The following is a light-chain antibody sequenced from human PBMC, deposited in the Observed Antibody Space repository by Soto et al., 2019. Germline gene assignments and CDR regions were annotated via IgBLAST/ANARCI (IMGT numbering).Light chain of an antibody. J-gene: IGLJ1*01. CDR3: CSSAGSSLYV. CDR2: EVS. Sequence: QSALAQPASVSGSPGQSITISCTGTSSDVGAYDFVSWYQQHPDKAPKLMIFEVSNRPSGVSDRFSGSKSVNTATLTISGLQAEDEADYYCCSSAGSSLYVFVSGTKVTVL. CDR1: SSDVGAYDF. V-gene: IGLV2-14*03.